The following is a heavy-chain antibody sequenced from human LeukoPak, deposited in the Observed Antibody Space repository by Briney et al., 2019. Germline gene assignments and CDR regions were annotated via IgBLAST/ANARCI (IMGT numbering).Heavy chain of an antibody. Sequence: PSETLSLTCAVYGGSFSGYYWSWIRQPPGKGLEWIGEINHSGSTNYNPSLKSRVTISVDTSKNQFSLKLSSVTAADTAVYYCARGTRGGVPYTSGWPAVPYYYYMDVWGKGTMVTVSS. CDR1: GGSFSGYY. V-gene: IGHV4-34*01. CDR3: ARGTRGGVPYTSGWPAVPYYYYMDV. J-gene: IGHJ6*03. CDR2: INHSGST. D-gene: IGHD6-19*01.